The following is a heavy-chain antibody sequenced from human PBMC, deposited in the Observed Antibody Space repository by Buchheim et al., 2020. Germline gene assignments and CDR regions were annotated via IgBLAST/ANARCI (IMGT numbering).Heavy chain of an antibody. J-gene: IGHJ6*02. CDR3: AREGYASYDYYYYGMDV. V-gene: IGHV3-33*01. CDR2: IWYDGSNK. D-gene: IGHD2-8*01. Sequence: QVQLVESGGGVVQPGRSLRLSCAASGFTFSSYGMHWVRQAPGKGLEWVAVIWYDGSNKYYEDSVKGRFTISRANSKNTPFLQMNSLRAEDTAVYYCAREGYASYDYYYYGMDVWGQGTT. CDR1: GFTFSSYG.